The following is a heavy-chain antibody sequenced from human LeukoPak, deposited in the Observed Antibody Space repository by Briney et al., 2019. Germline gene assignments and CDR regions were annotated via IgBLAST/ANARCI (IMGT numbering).Heavy chain of an antibody. J-gene: IGHJ4*02. D-gene: IGHD2-15*01. CDR2: IRSDGSNK. CDR1: VFSFSVYG. Sequence: QPGGSLRLSCAASVFSFSVYGTHWVPQGPRKGLEGVAFIRSDGSNKYYADSVKGRFTVSRDNSTKTLYLQMNSLRGEDTAVYYCAKDHCSRCSEDDYFDYWGQGTLVSVSS. V-gene: IGHV3-30*02. CDR3: AKDHCSRCSEDDYFDY.